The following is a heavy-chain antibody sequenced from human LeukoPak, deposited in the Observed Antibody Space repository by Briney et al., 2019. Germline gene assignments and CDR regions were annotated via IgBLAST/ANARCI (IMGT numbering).Heavy chain of an antibody. CDR2: ISSSGSTI. CDR3: ARDIHIGYSYGPRSPTFDY. D-gene: IGHD5-18*01. V-gene: IGHV3-48*03. J-gene: IGHJ4*02. CDR1: GFTFSSYE. Sequence: GGSLRLSCAASGFTFSSYEMNWVRQAPGKGLEWVSYISSSGSTIYYADSVKGRFTISRDNAKNSLYLQMNSLRAEDTAVYYCARDIHIGYSYGPRSPTFDYWGQGTLVTVSS.